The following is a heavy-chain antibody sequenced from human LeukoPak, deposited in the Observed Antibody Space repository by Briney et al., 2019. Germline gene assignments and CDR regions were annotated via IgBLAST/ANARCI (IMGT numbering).Heavy chain of an antibody. V-gene: IGHV1-2*02. Sequence: ASVKVSCKASGYNFTDYYIHWVRQAPGQGLEGMGWINPNSGGIHYAQNFQGRVTMTRDTSISTTYMELSTMRSDDTAVYYCARFAAAGPRGSYWFFDLWGRGTLVTVSS. J-gene: IGHJ2*01. CDR1: GYNFTDYY. D-gene: IGHD3-16*01. CDR3: ARFAAAGPRGSYWFFDL. CDR2: INPNSGGI.